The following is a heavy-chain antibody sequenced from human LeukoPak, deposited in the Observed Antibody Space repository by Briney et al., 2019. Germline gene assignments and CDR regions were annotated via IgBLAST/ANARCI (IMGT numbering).Heavy chain of an antibody. J-gene: IGHJ4*02. CDR1: GGSISSSSYY. CDR3: ARDRYYYDSSGYYYFDY. V-gene: IGHV4-39*07. D-gene: IGHD3-22*01. Sequence: SETLSLTCTVSGGSISSSSYYWGWIRQPPGKGLEWIGSIYYSGSTYYNPSLKSRVTISVDTSKNQFSLKLSSVTAADTAVYYCARDRYYYDSSGYYYFDYWGQGTLVTLSS. CDR2: IYYSGST.